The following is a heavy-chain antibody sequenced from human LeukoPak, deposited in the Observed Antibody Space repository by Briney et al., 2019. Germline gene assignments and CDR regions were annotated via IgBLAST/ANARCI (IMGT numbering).Heavy chain of an antibody. D-gene: IGHD2-2*01. J-gene: IGHJ6*02. CDR2: INPKSGGT. CDR1: GYTFTDYY. Sequence: KPGASVKVSCKASGYTFTDYYIQWVRQAPGQGLEWMGWINPKSGGTNSAQKFQGRVTMTRDTSVSTAYMELSRLRSDDTAVYYCARDHCTSSGCYEYYYYGMDVWGQGTLVTVSS. V-gene: IGHV1-2*02. CDR3: ARDHCTSSGCYEYYYYGMDV.